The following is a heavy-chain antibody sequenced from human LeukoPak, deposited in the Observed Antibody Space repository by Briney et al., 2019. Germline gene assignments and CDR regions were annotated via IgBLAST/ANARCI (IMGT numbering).Heavy chain of an antibody. J-gene: IGHJ4*02. CDR3: ARVSAYYDFWSGSSTFDY. CDR2: IYYSGST. CDR1: GGSISSGDYY. V-gene: IGHV4-30-4*08. D-gene: IGHD3-3*01. Sequence: SETLSLXCTVSGGSISSGDYYWSWIRQPPGKGREWIGYIYYSGSTYYNPSLKSRVTISVDTSKNQFSLKLSSVTAADTAVYYCARVSAYYDFWSGSSTFDYWGQGTLVTVSS.